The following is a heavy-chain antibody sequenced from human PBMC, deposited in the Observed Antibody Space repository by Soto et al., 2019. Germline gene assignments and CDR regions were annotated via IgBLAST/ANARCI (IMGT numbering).Heavy chain of an antibody. CDR2: SSAYNGNT. J-gene: IGHJ5*02. V-gene: IGHV1-18*01. Sequence: ASVKVSCKASGYTFTSYGISWVRQAPGQGLEWMGWSSAYNGNTNYAQKLQGRVTMTTDTSTSTADMELRSLRADDTAVYYCSRGRFVQRLSFDTSGQAPLVTLSS. CDR1: GYTFTSYG. D-gene: IGHD3-3*01. CDR3: SRGRFVQRLSFDT.